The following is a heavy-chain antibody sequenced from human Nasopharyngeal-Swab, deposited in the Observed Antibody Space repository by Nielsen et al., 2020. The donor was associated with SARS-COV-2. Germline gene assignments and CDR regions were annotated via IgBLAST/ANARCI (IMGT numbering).Heavy chain of an antibody. V-gene: IGHV3-48*02. Sequence: VRQDPGRGLEWGAYVSRSSSRSYYADSVVGRFTISRDNPKNSLFLQMDSLRDEDTAVYFCVRDGAMVGATIDTWGQGTLVTVSS. D-gene: IGHD1-26*01. J-gene: IGHJ1*01. CDR2: VSRSSSRS. CDR3: VRDGAMVGATIDT.